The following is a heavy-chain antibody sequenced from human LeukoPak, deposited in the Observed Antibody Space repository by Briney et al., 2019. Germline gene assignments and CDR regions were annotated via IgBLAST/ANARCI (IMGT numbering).Heavy chain of an antibody. CDR1: GGSISSCSYY. D-gene: IGHD6-25*01. V-gene: IGHV4-61*02. J-gene: IGHJ6*03. CDR2: IYTSGST. Sequence: SQTLSLTCTVSGGSISSCSYYWSWIRQPAGKGLEWIGRIYTSGSTNYNPSLKSRVTISVDTSKNQFSLKLSSVTAADTAVYYCAVIAARYYMDVWGKGTTVTVSS. CDR3: AVIAARYYMDV.